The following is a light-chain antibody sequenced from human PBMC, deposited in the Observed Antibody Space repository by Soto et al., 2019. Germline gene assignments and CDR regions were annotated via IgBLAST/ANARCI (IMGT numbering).Light chain of an antibody. Sequence: IVLTQSPATLSLSPGERATLSCRASQSVSSNLAWYHQKPGQAPRFPIYATSTRATGIPARFSGSGSGTDFTLTISSLEPEDFAVYYCQQRSNWITLGQGTRLEIK. V-gene: IGKV3-11*01. J-gene: IGKJ5*01. CDR3: QQRSNWIT. CDR1: QSVSSN. CDR2: ATS.